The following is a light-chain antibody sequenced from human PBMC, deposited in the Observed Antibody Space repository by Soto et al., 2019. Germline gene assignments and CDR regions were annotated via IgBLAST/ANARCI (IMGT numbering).Light chain of an antibody. CDR3: QQYSSWLWT. Sequence: SHSPGTVSLSPGDRATLSCRASQSVSSSYLAWYQQKPGQAPRLLIYGASTRAIGIPARFSGSGSGTGFTLTISSLQSEDFAVYYCQQYSSWLWTFGQGTKVDIK. CDR2: GAS. V-gene: IGKV3-15*01. J-gene: IGKJ1*01. CDR1: QSVSSSY.